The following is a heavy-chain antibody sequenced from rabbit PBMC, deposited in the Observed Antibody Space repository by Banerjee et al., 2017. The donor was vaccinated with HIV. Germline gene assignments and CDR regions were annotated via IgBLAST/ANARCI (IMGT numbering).Heavy chain of an antibody. D-gene: IGHD4-1*01. V-gene: IGHV1S45*01. CDR3: ARDLAGVIGWNFNL. Sequence: QQQLEESGGDLVKPEGSLTLTCTASGFSFSNKYVMCWVRQAPGKGLEWIACIDAGSKGSTYYASWAKGRFTISKTSSTTVTLQMTSLTAADMATYFCARDLAGVIGWNFNLWGQGTLVT. CDR1: GFSFSNKYV. J-gene: IGHJ4*01. CDR2: IDAGSKGST.